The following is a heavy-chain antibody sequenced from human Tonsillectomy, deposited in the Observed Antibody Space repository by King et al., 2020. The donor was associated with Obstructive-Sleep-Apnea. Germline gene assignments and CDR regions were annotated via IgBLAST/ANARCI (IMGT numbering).Heavy chain of an antibody. D-gene: IGHD3-9*01. Sequence: VQLVESGGGLVQPGGSLRLSCAASGFTFSSYAMSWVRQAPGKGLEWGSAIRGSGGSTYYADPGKGRFTISRDNSKNTLYLQMNSLRAEDTAVYYCAKDGVGLTGYSYFDYWGQGTLVTVSS. CDR1: GFTFSSYA. V-gene: IGHV3-23*04. CDR3: AKDGVGLTGYSYFDY. CDR2: IRGSGGST. J-gene: IGHJ4*02.